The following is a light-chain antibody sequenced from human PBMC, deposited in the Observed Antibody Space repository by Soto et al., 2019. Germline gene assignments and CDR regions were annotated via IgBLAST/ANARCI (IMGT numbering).Light chain of an antibody. Sequence: QTVVIQEPSLTVSPGGTVTLTCGSSTGAVTSGHYPYWFQQKPGQAPRTLIYDTSNKHSWTPARFSGYLLGGKAALTLSGAQPEDEAEYFCLLSFNGPYVFGGGTKVTVL. CDR2: DTS. CDR3: LLSFNGPYV. V-gene: IGLV7-46*01. J-gene: IGLJ1*01. CDR1: TGAVTSGHY.